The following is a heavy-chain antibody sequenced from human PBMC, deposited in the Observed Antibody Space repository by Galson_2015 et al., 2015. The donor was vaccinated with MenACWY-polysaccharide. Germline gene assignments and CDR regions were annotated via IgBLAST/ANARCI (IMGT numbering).Heavy chain of an antibody. Sequence: SLRLCCAASGFTFSSYGMHWVRQAPGKGLEWVAVISYDGSNKYYADSVKGRFTISRDNSKNTLYLQMNSLRAEDTAVYYCAKDSGRSGLNWYFDLGGRGTLVTVSS. V-gene: IGHV3-30*18. CDR3: AKDSGRSGLNWYFDL. D-gene: IGHD3-3*01. CDR1: GFTFSSYG. CDR2: ISYDGSNK. J-gene: IGHJ2*01.